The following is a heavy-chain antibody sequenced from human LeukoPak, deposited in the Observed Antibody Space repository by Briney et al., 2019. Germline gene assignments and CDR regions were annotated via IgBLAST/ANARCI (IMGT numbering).Heavy chain of an antibody. Sequence: SETLSLTCTVSGGSISSSGYYWGWIRQPPGKGLEWIGSIYYSGSTYYNPSLKSRVTISVDTSKNQFSLKLSSVTAADTAVYYCARFLDAFDIWGQGTMVTVSS. CDR3: ARFLDAFDI. CDR2: IYYSGST. D-gene: IGHD3-3*01. V-gene: IGHV4-39*01. CDR1: GGSISSSGYY. J-gene: IGHJ3*02.